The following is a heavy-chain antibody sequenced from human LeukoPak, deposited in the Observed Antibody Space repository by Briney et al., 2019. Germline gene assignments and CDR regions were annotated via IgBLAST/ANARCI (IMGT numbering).Heavy chain of an antibody. CDR1: GYSFTSYW. J-gene: IGHJ4*02. CDR2: IYPGDSDT. Sequence: GESLQISCKGSGYSFTSYWIGWVRQMPGKGLEWMGIIYPGDSDTRYSPSFQGQVTISADKSISTAYLQWSSLKASDTAMYYCARHSPQDILTGYPDYWGQGTLVTVSS. V-gene: IGHV5-51*01. D-gene: IGHD3-9*01. CDR3: ARHSPQDILTGYPDY.